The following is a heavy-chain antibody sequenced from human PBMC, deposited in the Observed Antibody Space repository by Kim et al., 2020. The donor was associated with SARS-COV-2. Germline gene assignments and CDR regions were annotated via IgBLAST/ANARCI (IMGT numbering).Heavy chain of an antibody. D-gene: IGHD2-2*01. CDR3: ARANGAITNYFFDY. CDR2: IFPGDSDT. J-gene: IGHJ4*02. Sequence: GASLKISCKASGYSFPSYWVAWVRQMPGKGLEWMGIIFPGDSDTRYSPSFQGQVTISAAKSISTAYLQWSSLKASDTAMYYCARANGAITNYFFDYWGQGTPATVS. CDR1: GYSFPSYW. V-gene: IGHV5-51*01.